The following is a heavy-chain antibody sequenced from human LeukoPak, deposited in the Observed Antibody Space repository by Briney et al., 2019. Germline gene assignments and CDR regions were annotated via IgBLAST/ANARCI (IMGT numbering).Heavy chain of an antibody. J-gene: IGHJ5*02. CDR2: ISGSGGST. Sequence: GGSLRLSCAASGFTFSSYAMSWVRQAPGKGLEWVSAISGSGGSTYYADSVKGRFTISRDNSKNTLYLQMNSLRAEDTAVYYCAKDGGRYSSSWSRGNWFDPWGQGTLVTVSS. V-gene: IGHV3-23*01. CDR1: GFTFSSYA. CDR3: AKDGGRYSSSWSRGNWFDP. D-gene: IGHD6-13*01.